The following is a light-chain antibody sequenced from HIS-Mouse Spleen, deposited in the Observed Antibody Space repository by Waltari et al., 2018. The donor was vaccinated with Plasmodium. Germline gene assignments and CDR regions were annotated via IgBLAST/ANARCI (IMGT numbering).Light chain of an antibody. V-gene: IGLV3-10*01. Sequence: SYELTQPPSVSVSPGQTARITCSGDALPKKYAYWYQQKSGQAPVLVIYEDSKRPSGIPEGCSGSSSGTMATWTSSGAQVEDEADYYCYSTDSSGNHRVFGGGTKLTVL. CDR2: EDS. CDR1: ALPKKY. J-gene: IGLJ3*02. CDR3: YSTDSSGNHRV.